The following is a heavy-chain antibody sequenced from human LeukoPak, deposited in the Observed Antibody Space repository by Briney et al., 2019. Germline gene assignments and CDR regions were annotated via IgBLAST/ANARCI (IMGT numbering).Heavy chain of an antibody. V-gene: IGHV1-2*02. CDR2: INPNSGGT. CDR1: GYTFTGYY. J-gene: IGHJ4*02. D-gene: IGHD2-15*01. Sequence: ASVKVSCKASGYTFTGYYMHWVRQAPGQGLEWMGWINPNSGGTNYAQKFQGRVTMTRDTSISTAYMELSRLRSDDTAVHYCARDREYCSGGSCYHYFDYWGQGTLVTVSS. CDR3: ARDREYCSGGSCYHYFDY.